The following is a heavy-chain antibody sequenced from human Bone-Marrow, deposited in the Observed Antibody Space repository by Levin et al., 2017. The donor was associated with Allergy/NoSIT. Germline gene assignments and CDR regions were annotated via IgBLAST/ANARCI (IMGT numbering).Heavy chain of an antibody. V-gene: IGHV1-8*01. D-gene: IGHD4-23*01. Sequence: GASVKVSCKASGYTFTSYDINWVRQATGQGLEWMGWMNPNSGNTGYAQKFQGRVTMTRNTSISTAYMELSSLRSEDTAVYYCFSTVVKVWLPPGEMGWRTRESNWFDPWGQGTLVTVSS. J-gene: IGHJ5*02. CDR2: MNPNSGNT. CDR1: GYTFTSYD. CDR3: FSTVVKVWLPPGEMGWRTRESNWFDP.